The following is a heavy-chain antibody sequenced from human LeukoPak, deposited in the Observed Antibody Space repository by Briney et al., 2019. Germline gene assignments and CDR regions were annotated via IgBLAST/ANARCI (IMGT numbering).Heavy chain of an antibody. CDR2: ISSSSSYI. V-gene: IGHV3-21*01. CDR3: ARGGGYCSSTSCYAGGPFDY. D-gene: IGHD2-2*01. CDR1: GFTFSSYS. Sequence: GRSLRLSCAASGFTFSSYSMNWVRQAPGKGLEWVSSISSSSSYIYYADSVKGRFTISRDNAKNSLYLQMNSLRAEDTAVYYCARGGGYCSSTSCYAGGPFDYWGQGTLVTVSS. J-gene: IGHJ4*02.